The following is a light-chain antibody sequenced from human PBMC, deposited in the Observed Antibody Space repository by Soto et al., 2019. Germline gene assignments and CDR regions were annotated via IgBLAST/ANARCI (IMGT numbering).Light chain of an antibody. Sequence: DIVLTQSPGTLALSPGEGATLSCRASQSVSKYLAWYQQKPGQAPRLLIYGASSRATGIPDSFSGSGSGTDFTLTISRLEPEDFAVYYCQQYGGSTQTFGQGTKVDIK. CDR2: GAS. CDR3: QQYGGSTQT. J-gene: IGKJ1*01. CDR1: QSVSKY. V-gene: IGKV3-20*01.